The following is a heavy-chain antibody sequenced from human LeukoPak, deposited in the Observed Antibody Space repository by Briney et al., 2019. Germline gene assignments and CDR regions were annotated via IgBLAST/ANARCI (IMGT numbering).Heavy chain of an antibody. CDR1: GFSFSGHW. D-gene: IGHD6-13*01. V-gene: IGHV3-74*01. Sequence: GGSLRLSCIASGFSFSGHWMHWARQLPGKGLVWVSRISPTGSTTSYADSVKGRFTVSRDNAKNTLYLQVNNLRAEDTAVYYCARGPSSNWSGLDFWGQGTLLTVSS. J-gene: IGHJ4*02. CDR3: ARGPSSNWSGLDF. CDR2: ISPTGSTT.